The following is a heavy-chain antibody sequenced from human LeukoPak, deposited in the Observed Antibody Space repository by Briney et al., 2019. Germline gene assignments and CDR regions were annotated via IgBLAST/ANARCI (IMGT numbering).Heavy chain of an antibody. CDR2: IYYSGST. D-gene: IGHD3-3*01. CDR1: GGSISSGGYY. V-gene: IGHV4-61*08. CDR3: ARDGDWYFDL. J-gene: IGHJ2*01. Sequence: SQTLSLTCTVSGGSISSGGYYWSWIRQPPGKGLEWIGYIYYSGSTNYNPSLKSRVTISVDTSKNQFSLKLSSVTAADTAVYYCARDGDWYFDLWGRGTLVTVSS.